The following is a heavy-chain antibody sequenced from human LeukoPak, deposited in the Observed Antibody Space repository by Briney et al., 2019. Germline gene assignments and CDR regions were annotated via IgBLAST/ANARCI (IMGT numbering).Heavy chain of an antibody. CDR2: IYYSGST. CDR1: GGSVSTDY. J-gene: IGHJ1*01. CDR3: ARGNYYDSSGYYLAEYFQH. Sequence: PSEPLSLTCTVSGGSVSTDYWNWIRQPPGKGLEWIGYIYYSGSTNYNPSLKSRVTISVDTSKNQFSLKLSSVTAADTAVYYCARGNYYDSSGYYLAEYFQHWGQGTLVTVSS. D-gene: IGHD3-22*01. V-gene: IGHV4-59*02.